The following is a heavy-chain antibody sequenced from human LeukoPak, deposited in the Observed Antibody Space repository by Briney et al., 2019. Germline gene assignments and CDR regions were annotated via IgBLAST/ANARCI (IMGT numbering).Heavy chain of an antibody. CDR2: IYSGGST. D-gene: IGHD3-22*01. V-gene: IGHV3-53*01. Sequence: GGSLRLSCAASGFTVSSNYMSWVRQAPGKGLEWVSVIYSGGSTYYADSVKGRFTISRDKSKNTLYLQMNSLRAEDTAVYYCARTKYYYDSSGYLPGVYFQHWGQGTLVTVSS. J-gene: IGHJ1*01. CDR3: ARTKYYYDSSGYLPGVYFQH. CDR1: GFTVSSNY.